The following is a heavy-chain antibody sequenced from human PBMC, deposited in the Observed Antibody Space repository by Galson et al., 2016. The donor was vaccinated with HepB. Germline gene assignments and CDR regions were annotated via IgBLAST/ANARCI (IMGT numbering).Heavy chain of an antibody. CDR2: IGTAGDT. D-gene: IGHD5-24*01. J-gene: IGHJ5*02. Sequence: SLRLSCAASGFTFSSYDMHWVRQATGKGLEWVSGIGTAGDTYYPGSVKGRFTISRDNAKNSLYLQMNSLRVEDSAVYYCARYGYGRWLQFNHRGQGTLVTVSS. CDR1: GFTFSSYD. CDR3: ARYGYGRWLQFNH. V-gene: IGHV3-13*04.